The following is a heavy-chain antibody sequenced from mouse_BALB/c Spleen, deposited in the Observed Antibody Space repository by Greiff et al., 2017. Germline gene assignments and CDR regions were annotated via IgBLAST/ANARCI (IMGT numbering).Heavy chain of an antibody. CDR2: ISSGGST. D-gene: IGHD1-1*01. Sequence: DVMLVESGGGLVKPGGSLKLSCAASGFTFSSYAMSWVRQTPEKRLEWVASISSGGSTYYPDSVKGRFTISRDNARNILYLQMSSLRSEDTAMYYCARLTTVGAPDYWGQGTTLTVSS. CDR1: GFTFSSYA. V-gene: IGHV5-6-5*01. J-gene: IGHJ2*01. CDR3: ARLTTVGAPDY.